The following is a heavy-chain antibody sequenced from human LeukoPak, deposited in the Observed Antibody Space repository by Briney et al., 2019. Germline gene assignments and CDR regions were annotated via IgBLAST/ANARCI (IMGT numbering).Heavy chain of an antibody. Sequence: GGSLRLSCAASGFTFSSYSMNWVRQAPGKGLEWVSSISSSSSYIYYADSVKGRFTISRDNAKNSLYLQMNSLKDADTAVYYCARRGGNRILRVNWFDPWGQGTLVTVSS. CDR2: ISSSSSYI. J-gene: IGHJ5*02. D-gene: IGHD3-16*01. V-gene: IGHV3-21*01. CDR3: ARRGGNRILRVNWFDP. CDR1: GFTFSSYS.